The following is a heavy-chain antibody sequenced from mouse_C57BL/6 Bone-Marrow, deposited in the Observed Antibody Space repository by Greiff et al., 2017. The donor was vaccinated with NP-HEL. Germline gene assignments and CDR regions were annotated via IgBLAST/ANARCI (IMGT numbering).Heavy chain of an antibody. CDR1: GYTFTSYG. CDR3: ARDYYYGSSPGWFAY. V-gene: IGHV1-81*01. J-gene: IGHJ3*01. CDR2: IYPRSGNT. D-gene: IGHD1-1*01. Sequence: QVQLQQSGAELARPGASVKLSCKASGYTFTSYGISWVKQRTGQGLEWIGEIYPRSGNTYYNEKFKGKATLTADKSSSTAYMELRSLTSEDSAVDFCARDYYYGSSPGWFAYGGQGTLVTVAA.